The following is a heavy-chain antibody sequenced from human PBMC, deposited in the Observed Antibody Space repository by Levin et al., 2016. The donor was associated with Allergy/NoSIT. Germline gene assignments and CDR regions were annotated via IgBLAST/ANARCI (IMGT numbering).Heavy chain of an antibody. J-gene: IGHJ3*02. CDR3: ARHDGGQWPAFDI. Sequence: SETLSLTCTVSGGSISSYYWSWIRQPPGKGLEWIGYIYYSGSTNYNPSLKSRVTISVDTSKNQFSLKLSSVTAADTAVYYCARHDGGQWPAFDIWGQGTMVTVSS. CDR2: IYYSGST. D-gene: IGHD6-19*01. V-gene: IGHV4-59*08. CDR1: GGSISSYY.